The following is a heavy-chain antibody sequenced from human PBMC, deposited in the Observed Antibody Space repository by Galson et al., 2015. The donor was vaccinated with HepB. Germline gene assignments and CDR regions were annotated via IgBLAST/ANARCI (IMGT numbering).Heavy chain of an antibody. CDR3: ARVPRGYCSSTSCYFVWFDP. CDR2: INHSGST. J-gene: IGHJ5*02. D-gene: IGHD2-2*01. CDR1: GGSFSGYY. Sequence: SETLSLTCAVYGGSFSGYYWSWIRQPPGKGLEWIGEINHSGSTNYNPSLKSRVTISVDTSKNQFSLKLSSVTAADTAVYYCARVPRGYCSSTSCYFVWFDPWGQGTLVTVSS. V-gene: IGHV4-34*01.